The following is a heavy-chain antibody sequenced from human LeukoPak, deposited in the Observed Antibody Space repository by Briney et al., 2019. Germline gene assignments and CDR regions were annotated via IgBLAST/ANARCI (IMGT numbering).Heavy chain of an antibody. V-gene: IGHV4-39*07. D-gene: IGHD1-26*01. Sequence: SETLSLTCNVSGGSIRSSTCYWGWIRQPPGEALGWIGHIFYDGSTYYNPSLKSRVTISLDTSKNQFSLRLSSVTAADTATYFCARVPQAHGRRSIVGASSLDCWGQGILVTVSS. CDR2: IFYDGST. CDR1: GGSIRSSTCY. J-gene: IGHJ4*02. CDR3: ARVPQAHGRRSIVGASSLDC.